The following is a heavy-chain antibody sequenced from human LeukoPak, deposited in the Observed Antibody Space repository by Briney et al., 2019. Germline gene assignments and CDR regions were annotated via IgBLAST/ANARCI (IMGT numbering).Heavy chain of an antibody. J-gene: IGHJ4*02. D-gene: IGHD2-2*01. CDR3: AKVSRYCSSTSCPDFDY. CDR1: GFTFSNYG. CDR2: ISYDGSDK. V-gene: IGHV3-30*18. Sequence: PGGSLRLSCAASGFTFSNYGMHWVRQAPGKGLEWVAFISYDGSDKNYADSVKGRFSISRDNSNNRVYLQMNSLRAEDTAVYYCAKVSRYCSSTSCPDFDYWGQGALVTVSS.